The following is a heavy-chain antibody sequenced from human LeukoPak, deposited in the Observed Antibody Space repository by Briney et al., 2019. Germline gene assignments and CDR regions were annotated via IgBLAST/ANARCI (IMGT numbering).Heavy chain of an antibody. CDR1: GFAFNNHE. D-gene: IGHD6-25*01. Sequence: PVRTLRLSCAASGFAFNNHEMNGVRQAPGKGLEWVSYISSTGRTIYYADSVQGRFTIYRDNAMNSLYLQMNGLRAEDTAVYYCACVAMAAATWTRDYWGQGTLVTVSS. V-gene: IGHV3-48*03. CDR2: ISSTGRTI. CDR3: ACVAMAAATWTRDY. J-gene: IGHJ4*02.